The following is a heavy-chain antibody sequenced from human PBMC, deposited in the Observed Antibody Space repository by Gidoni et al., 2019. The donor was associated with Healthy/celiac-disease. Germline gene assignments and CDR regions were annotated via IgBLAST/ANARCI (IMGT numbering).Heavy chain of an antibody. D-gene: IGHD2-2*01. CDR3: AREDGRVPAADNWFDP. CDR1: GFHFSSYS. Sequence: EVQLVESGGGLVKPGGSLRLSCAASGFHFSSYSMNWVRQAPGKGLEWVSSISSSSSYIYYADSVKGRFTISRDNAKNSLYLQMNSLRAEDTAVYYCAREDGRVPAADNWFDPWGQGTLVTVSS. J-gene: IGHJ5*02. CDR2: ISSSSSYI. V-gene: IGHV3-21*01.